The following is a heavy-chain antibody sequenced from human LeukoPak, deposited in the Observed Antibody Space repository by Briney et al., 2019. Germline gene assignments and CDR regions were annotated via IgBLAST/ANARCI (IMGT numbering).Heavy chain of an antibody. D-gene: IGHD2-2*01. CDR2: INATGRDT. CDR1: GFSFSTYA. CDR3: AKGTLGSCSGAACYEFDN. V-gene: IGHV3-23*01. J-gene: IGHJ4*02. Sequence: GGSVRLSCAASGFSFSTYAMNWVHQAPGKRLEWVSSINATGRDTYYALSVKGRITISRDNSKNTLYLQMNSLRADDTALYYYAKGTLGSCSGAACYEFDNWGQGTLVTVSS.